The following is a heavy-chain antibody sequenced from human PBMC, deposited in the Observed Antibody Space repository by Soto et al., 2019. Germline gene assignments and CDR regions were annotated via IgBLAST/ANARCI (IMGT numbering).Heavy chain of an antibody. V-gene: IGHV3-30-3*01. CDR1: GFTFSSYA. D-gene: IGHD1-1*01. CDR2: ISYDGSNK. Sequence: PGGSLRLSCAASGFTFSSYALHWVRQAPGKGLEWVAVISYDGSNKYYADSEKSRFTISRDNSKNTLYLQMNSLRAQDTAVYYYARGEEYKSIYYLAGWGQGSLVTVSA. J-gene: IGHJ4*02. CDR3: ARGEEYKSIYYLAG.